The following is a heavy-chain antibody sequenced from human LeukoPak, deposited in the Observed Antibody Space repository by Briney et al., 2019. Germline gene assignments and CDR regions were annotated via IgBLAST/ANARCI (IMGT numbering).Heavy chain of an antibody. J-gene: IGHJ4*02. CDR1: GFTFSSYA. D-gene: IGHD2-2*01. CDR3: VKGSSSSRPYYFDY. V-gene: IGHV3-23*01. CDR2: ITSSGGST. Sequence: GGFLRLSCAASGFTFSSYAMSWVRQAPGKGLEWVSAITSSGGSTYHADSVMGRFTISRDNSKNTLYLQMNSLRDEDTAVYYCVKGSSSSRPYYFDYWGQGTLVTVSS.